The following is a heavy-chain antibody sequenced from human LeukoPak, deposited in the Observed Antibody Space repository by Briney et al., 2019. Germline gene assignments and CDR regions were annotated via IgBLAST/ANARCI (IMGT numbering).Heavy chain of an antibody. CDR2: IASETYGGTA. CDR3: TRDQTPYY. V-gene: IGHV3-49*04. J-gene: IGHJ4*02. Sequence: GGSLRLSCAACGFTFSIYAMTWVRQAPGKGLEWVGFIASETYGGTAEYAASVKGRFTISRDDSKSIAYLQMNSLKTEDTAVYYCTRDQTPYYWGQGTLVTVSS. CDR1: GFTFSIYA.